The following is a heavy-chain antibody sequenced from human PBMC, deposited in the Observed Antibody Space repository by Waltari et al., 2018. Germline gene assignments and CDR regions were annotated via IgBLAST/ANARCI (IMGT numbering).Heavy chain of an antibody. CDR3: ARDYADSETLYYSGMDV. Sequence: QVQLVQSGAEVKRPGASVNVSCKASGYRFTRYHIHWVRQATGQGLEWVGILTPRTVGPTYAQKFQDRVTMARDTSTSTVYMELARLTSDDTAVYYCARDYADSETLYYSGMDVWGQGTMVTVSS. CDR2: LTPRTVGP. J-gene: IGHJ6*02. V-gene: IGHV1-46*01. D-gene: IGHD3-16*01. CDR1: GYRFTRYH.